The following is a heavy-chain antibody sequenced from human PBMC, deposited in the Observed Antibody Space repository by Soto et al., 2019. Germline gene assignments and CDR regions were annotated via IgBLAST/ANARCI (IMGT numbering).Heavy chain of an antibody. J-gene: IGHJ5*02. V-gene: IGHV1-3*01. CDR1: GYTFTSYA. D-gene: IGHD2-8*01. CDR3: ARVGGVYCTNGVCYTYNWFDP. CDR2: INAGNGNT. Sequence: ASVKVSCKASGYTFTSYAMHWVRQAPGQRLEWMGWINAGNGNTKYSQKFQGRVTITRDTSASTAYMELSSLRSEDTAVYYCARVGGVYCTNGVCYTYNWFDPWGQGTLVTVSS.